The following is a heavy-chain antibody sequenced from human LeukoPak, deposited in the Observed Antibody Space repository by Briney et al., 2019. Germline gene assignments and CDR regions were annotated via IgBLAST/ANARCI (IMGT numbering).Heavy chain of an antibody. CDR1: GGSISSYY. J-gene: IGHJ6*02. CDR3: AREAQLLKSGVDV. Sequence: SETLSLTCTVSGGSISSYYWSWIRQPPGKGLEWIGYIYYSGSTNYNPSLKSRVTISVDTSKNQFSLKLSSVTAADTAVYYCAREAQLLKSGVDVWGQGTTVTVFS. D-gene: IGHD2-2*01. V-gene: IGHV4-59*01. CDR2: IYYSGST.